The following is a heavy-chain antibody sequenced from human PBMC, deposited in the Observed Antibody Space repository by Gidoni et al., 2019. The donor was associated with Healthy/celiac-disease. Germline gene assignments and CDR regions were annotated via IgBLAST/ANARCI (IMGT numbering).Heavy chain of an antibody. CDR1: GFTFSSYA. Sequence: QVQLVESGGGVVQPGRSLRLSCAASGFTFSSYAMHWVRQAPGKGLECVAVISYDGSNKYYADSGKGRFTSARDNSKNTLYLQMNSLRAEDTAVYYCAREGSGSSSYYFDYWGQGTLVTVSS. V-gene: IGHV3-30-3*01. CDR2: ISYDGSNK. CDR3: AREGSGSSSYYFDY. D-gene: IGHD1-26*01. J-gene: IGHJ4*02.